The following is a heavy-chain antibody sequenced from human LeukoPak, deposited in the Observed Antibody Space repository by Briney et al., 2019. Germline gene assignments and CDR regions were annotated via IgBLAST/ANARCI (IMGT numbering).Heavy chain of an antibody. CDR2: IFYSGST. CDR1: GGSISSSDYY. J-gene: IGHJ6*02. Sequence: SETLSLTCTVSGGSISSSDYYWVWIRQSPGKGLEWIGSIFYSGSTNYNPSLKSRVTMSVDTSKNQFSLKLSSVTAADTAVYYCARESDYYYYGMDVWGQGTTVTVSS. V-gene: IGHV4-39*07. CDR3: ARESDYYYYGMDV.